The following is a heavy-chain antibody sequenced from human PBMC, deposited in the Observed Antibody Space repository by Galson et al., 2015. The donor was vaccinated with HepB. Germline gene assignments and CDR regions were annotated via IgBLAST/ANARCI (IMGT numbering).Heavy chain of an antibody. V-gene: IGHV1-46*01. J-gene: IGHJ5*02. Sequence: QSGAEVKKPGESLRISCKASGYTFTDYYMHWVRQAPGQGLEWMGIINPSGGSTSCPQKFQGRVTMTSDTSTSTVYMELSSLRSEDTAVYYCARDNWNDPWGQGTLVTVSS. CDR3: ARDNWNDP. CDR1: GYTFTDYY. CDR2: INPSGGST.